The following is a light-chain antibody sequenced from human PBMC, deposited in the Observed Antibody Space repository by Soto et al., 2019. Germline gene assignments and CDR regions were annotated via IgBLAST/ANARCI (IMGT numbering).Light chain of an antibody. Sequence: EIVLTQSPATLSLSPGERATLSCRASQKIGTFLAWYQQKPGQASRLLFYDASNRATGVPPRFSGSGSGTDFTLTISSLEPEDLAVYYCQHRFNWPLTFGGGTKVEIK. V-gene: IGKV3-11*01. CDR3: QHRFNWPLT. J-gene: IGKJ4*01. CDR2: DAS. CDR1: QKIGTF.